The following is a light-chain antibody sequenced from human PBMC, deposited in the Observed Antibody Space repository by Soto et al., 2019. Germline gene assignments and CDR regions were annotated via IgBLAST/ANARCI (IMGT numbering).Light chain of an antibody. J-gene: IGKJ5*01. CDR1: QSVTSSY. V-gene: IGKV3D-20*02. CDR3: QQRSNWPIT. Sequence: IVLTQSPGTLSLSPGERATLSCWASQSVTSSYLAWYQQKPGQAPRLLIYDASNRATGIPARFSGSGSGTDFTLTISSLEPEDFAVYYCQQRSNWPITFGQGTRLENK. CDR2: DAS.